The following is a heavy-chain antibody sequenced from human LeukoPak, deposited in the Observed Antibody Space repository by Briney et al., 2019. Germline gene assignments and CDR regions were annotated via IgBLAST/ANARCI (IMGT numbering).Heavy chain of an antibody. V-gene: IGHV1-8*01. J-gene: IGHJ5*02. CDR2: MNPNSGNT. Sequence: ASVKVSCKASGYTFTSYDIHWVRQATGQGLEWMGWMNPNSGNTGYAQKFQGRVTMTRSTSISTAYMELSSLRSEDTAVYYCARVAGTTQWLAGFDPWGQGTLVTVSS. CDR3: ARVAGTTQWLAGFDP. CDR1: GYTFTSYD. D-gene: IGHD6-19*01.